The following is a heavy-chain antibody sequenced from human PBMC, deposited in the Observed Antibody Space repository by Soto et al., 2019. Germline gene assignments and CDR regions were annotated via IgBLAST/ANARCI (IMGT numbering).Heavy chain of an antibody. Sequence: GGSLRLSCAASGLTFSSYGMRWVRQAPGKGLEWVAVIWYDGSNKYYADSVKGRFTISRDNSKNTLYLQMNSLRAEDTAVYYCARDLRGPQFDYWGQGTLVTVSS. CDR2: IWYDGSNK. V-gene: IGHV3-33*01. CDR3: ARDLRGPQFDY. CDR1: GLTFSSYG. J-gene: IGHJ4*02. D-gene: IGHD3-10*01.